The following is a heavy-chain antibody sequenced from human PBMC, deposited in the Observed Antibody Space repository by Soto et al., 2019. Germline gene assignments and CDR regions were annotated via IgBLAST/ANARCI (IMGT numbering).Heavy chain of an antibody. Sequence: QVQLVESGGGVVQPGRSLRLSCAASGFMFNNHGMHWVRQAPGKGLEWVAVIWSDGNNRYYADSVKGRFTISRDNSKNMLYLKMNSLRGEDTAVYYCVRGDNWNDEASDYWGQGTLVTVSS. J-gene: IGHJ4*02. CDR3: VRGDNWNDEASDY. CDR2: IWSDGNNR. D-gene: IGHD1-1*01. V-gene: IGHV3-33*01. CDR1: GFMFNNHG.